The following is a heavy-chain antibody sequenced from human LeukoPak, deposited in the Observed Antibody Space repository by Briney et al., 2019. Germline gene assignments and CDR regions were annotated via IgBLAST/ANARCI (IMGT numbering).Heavy chain of an antibody. D-gene: IGHD3-10*01. J-gene: IGHJ4*02. CDR2: ISWNSGSI. CDR1: GFTFDDYA. V-gene: IGHV3-9*01. CDR3: AKDIRPRGGSGSYCFDY. Sequence: GRSLRLSCAASGFTFDDYAMHWVRQAPGKGLEWASGISWNSGSIGYADSVKGRFTISRDNAKNSLYLQMNSLRAEDTALYYCAKDIRPRGGSGSYCFDYWGQGTLVTVSS.